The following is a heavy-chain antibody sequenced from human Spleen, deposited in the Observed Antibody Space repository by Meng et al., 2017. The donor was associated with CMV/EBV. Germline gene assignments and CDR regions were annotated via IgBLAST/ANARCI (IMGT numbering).Heavy chain of an antibody. CDR3: ARDPQYCSSTSCYTWGYYYYYGMDV. J-gene: IGHJ6*02. D-gene: IGHD2-2*02. CDR2: IYYSGST. V-gene: IGHV4-59*01. Sequence: SETLSLTCTVSGGSIRSYYWSWIRQPPGKGLEWIGYIYYSGSTNYNPSLKSRVTISVDTSKNHFSLKLSSVTAADTAVYYCARDPQYCSSTSCYTWGYYYYYGMDVWGQGTTVTVSS. CDR1: GGSIRSYY.